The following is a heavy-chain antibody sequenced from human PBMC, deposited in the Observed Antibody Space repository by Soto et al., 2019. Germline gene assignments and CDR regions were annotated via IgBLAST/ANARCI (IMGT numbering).Heavy chain of an antibody. CDR1: GYSFSAYY. CDR2: INPNSGGT. Sequence: QVQLVQSVAEVKKPGASVRVSCKASGYSFSAYYIHWMRQAPGQGREWMGLINPNSGGTKFAHTFTGWVPTTRDTSISTAYMELSRLKSDDTAVYFCAGEGGGTTATLAYYYFYMDVWGKGNTVTVSS. V-gene: IGHV1-2*04. CDR3: AGEGGGTTATLAYYYFYMDV. J-gene: IGHJ6*03. D-gene: IGHD4-17*01.